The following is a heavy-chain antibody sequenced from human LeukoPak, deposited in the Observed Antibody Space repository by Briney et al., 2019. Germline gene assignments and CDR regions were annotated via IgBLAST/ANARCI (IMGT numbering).Heavy chain of an antibody. V-gene: IGHV3-21*01. D-gene: IGHD2-15*01. CDR3: AGVYCSGGSTLDDAFDI. Sequence: GGSRRPSWPPPEVTFRSKSINWAPQAPGKGLKWVPPISSRSSYIYYADSVKGRFTISRDNAKNSLYLQMNSLRAEDTAVYYCAGVYCSGGSTLDDAFDIWGQGTMVTVSS. CDR1: EVTFRSKS. CDR2: ISSRSSYI. J-gene: IGHJ3*02.